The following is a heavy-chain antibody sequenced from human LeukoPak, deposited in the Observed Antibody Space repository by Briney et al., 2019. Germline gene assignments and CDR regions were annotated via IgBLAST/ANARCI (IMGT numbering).Heavy chain of an antibody. Sequence: PGGSLRLSCAASGFTFSSYEMNWVRQAPGKGLEWVSYISSSGSTIYYADSVKGRFTISRDNAKNSLYLQMNSLRAEDTAVYYCARLLTSGYYPFDYWGQGTLVSVSS. V-gene: IGHV3-48*03. CDR1: GFTFSSYE. CDR2: ISSSGSTI. D-gene: IGHD3-22*01. J-gene: IGHJ4*02. CDR3: ARLLTSGYYPFDY.